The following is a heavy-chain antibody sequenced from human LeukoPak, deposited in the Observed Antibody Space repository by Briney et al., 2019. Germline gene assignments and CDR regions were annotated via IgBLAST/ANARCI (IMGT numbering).Heavy chain of an antibody. CDR3: AKGAGNFDWSSHDY. J-gene: IGHJ4*02. CDR1: RFTFSSYA. CDR2: ISGSGGTT. V-gene: IGHV3-23*01. D-gene: IGHD3-9*01. Sequence: GGSLRLSCAASRFTFSSYAMSWVRQAPGKGLEWVSAISGSGGTTYNADSVKGRFTISRDNSKNTLYLQLNSLRAEDTAVYYCAKGAGNFDWSSHDYWGQGTLVTVSS.